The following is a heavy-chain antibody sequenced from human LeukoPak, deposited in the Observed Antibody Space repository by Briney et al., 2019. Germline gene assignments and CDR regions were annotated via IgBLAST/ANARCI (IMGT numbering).Heavy chain of an antibody. D-gene: IGHD6-13*01. CDR1: GGSISGKY. Sequence: PSETLSLTCIVSGGSISGKYWSWIRQPAGKALQWIGHIYRSGSTNCNPSLKSRVTMSVDTSRNQFSLKLNSVTAADSAVYYCARRGAAAGTSFDSRGQGTLVTVSS. CDR3: ARRGAAAGTSFDS. CDR2: IYRSGST. V-gene: IGHV4-4*07. J-gene: IGHJ4*02.